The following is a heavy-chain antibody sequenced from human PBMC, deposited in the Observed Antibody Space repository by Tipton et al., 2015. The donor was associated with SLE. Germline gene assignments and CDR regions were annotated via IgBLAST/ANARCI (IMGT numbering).Heavy chain of an antibody. V-gene: IGHV4-59*01. CDR3: ARVRDGYNFYGMDV. CDR2: ISYGGGT. D-gene: IGHD5-24*01. J-gene: IGHJ6*02. CDR1: GGSISSNY. Sequence: TLSLTCSVSGGSISSNYWIWIRQPPGKGLEWIGYISYGGGTNYNPSLKSRVTMSVDTAKNQFSLKLSSVTAADTAVYYCARVRDGYNFYGMDVWGQGTTVTVSS.